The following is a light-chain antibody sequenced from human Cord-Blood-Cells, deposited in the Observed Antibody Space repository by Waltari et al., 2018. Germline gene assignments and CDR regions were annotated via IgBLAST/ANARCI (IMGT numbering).Light chain of an antibody. CDR3: QQRSNWPLT. V-gene: IGKV3-11*01. Sequence: EIVLTQSPATLSLSPGERATLSCRASQGVSSYLAWYQQKPGQAPRLLIYDASNRGTGIPAMFSGSGSGTEFTLNISSLEPEDFAVYYCQQRSNWPLTFGGGTKVEIK. CDR1: QGVSSY. CDR2: DAS. J-gene: IGKJ4*01.